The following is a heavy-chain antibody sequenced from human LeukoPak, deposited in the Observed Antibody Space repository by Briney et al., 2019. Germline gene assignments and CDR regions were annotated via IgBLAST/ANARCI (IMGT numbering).Heavy chain of an antibody. D-gene: IGHD2-15*01. CDR2: VSFDGTNN. CDR1: GFIFDNFA. Sequence: GGSLRLSCAASGFIFDNFAIHWVRQAPGKGLEWVSIVSFDGTNNFYADSVKGRFIVSRDSSNNTVYLHMNRLRPDDTAVYFCARDRNVVGADFDSWGQGTLVTVSS. J-gene: IGHJ5*01. CDR3: ARDRNVVGADFDS. V-gene: IGHV3-30*03.